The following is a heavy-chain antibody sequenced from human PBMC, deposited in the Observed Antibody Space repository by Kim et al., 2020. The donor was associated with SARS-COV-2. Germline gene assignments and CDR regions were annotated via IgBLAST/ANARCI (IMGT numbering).Heavy chain of an antibody. J-gene: IGHJ6*02. CDR3: AVAFLVGATGGMDV. Sequence: SGKVRFTSPRDNAKNSLYLQMNSLRAEDTAVYYCAVAFLVGATGGMDVWGQGTTVTVSS. D-gene: IGHD1-26*01. V-gene: IGHV3-21*01.